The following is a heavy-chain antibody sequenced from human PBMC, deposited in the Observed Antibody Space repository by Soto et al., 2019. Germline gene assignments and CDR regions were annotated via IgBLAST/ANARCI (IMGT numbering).Heavy chain of an antibody. Sequence: HPGGSLRLSCAASGFTFSSYWMHWVRQAPGKGLVWVSRINSDGSSTSYADSVKGRFTISRDNAKNTLYLQMNSLRAEDTAVYYFSRGVKGYYEMYVRAQRTTVPVSS. V-gene: IGHV3-74*01. CDR1: GFTFSSYW. CDR3: SRGVKGYYEMYV. CDR2: INSDGSST. J-gene: IGHJ6*02. D-gene: IGHD4-4*01.